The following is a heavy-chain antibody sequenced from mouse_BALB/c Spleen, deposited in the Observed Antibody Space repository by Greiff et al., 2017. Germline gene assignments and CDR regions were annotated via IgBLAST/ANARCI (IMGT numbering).Heavy chain of an antibody. Sequence: EVQLVESGGGLVKPGGSLKLSCAASGFAFSSYDMSWVRQTPEKRLEWVAYISSGGGSTYYPDTVKGRFTISRDNAKNTLYLQMSSLKSEDTAMYYCARHYGNYYFDYWGQGTTRTVSS. V-gene: IGHV5-12-1*01. CDR3: ARHYGNYYFDY. D-gene: IGHD1-1*01. J-gene: IGHJ2*01. CDR1: GFAFSSYD. CDR2: ISSGGGST.